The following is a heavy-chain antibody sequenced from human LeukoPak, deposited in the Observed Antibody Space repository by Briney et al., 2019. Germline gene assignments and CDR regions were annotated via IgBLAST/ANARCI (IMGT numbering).Heavy chain of an antibody. CDR1: GFTFSSHE. D-gene: IGHD6-19*01. V-gene: IGHV3-48*03. J-gene: IGHJ4*02. Sequence: GGSLRLSCAASGFTFSSHEMNWVRQPLGKGLEWVSYISSSGSTIYYADSVKGRFTISRDNAKNSLYLQMNSLRAEDTAVYYCARDRGSSGPNYFDYWGQGTLVTVSS. CDR3: ARDRGSSGPNYFDY. CDR2: ISSSGSTI.